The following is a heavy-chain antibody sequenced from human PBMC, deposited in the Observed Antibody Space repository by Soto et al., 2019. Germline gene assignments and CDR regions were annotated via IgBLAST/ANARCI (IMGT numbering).Heavy chain of an antibody. V-gene: IGHV4-34*01. CDR2: INHSGST. J-gene: IGHJ5*02. CDR1: GGSFSGYY. CDR3: ARQAEAAATGTWFDP. D-gene: IGHD6-13*01. Sequence: SETLSLTCAVYGGSFSGYYWSWIRQPPGKGLEWIGEINHSGSTNYNPSLKSRVTISVDTSKNQFSLKLSSVTAADTAVYYCARQAEAAATGTWFDPWGQGTLVTVSS.